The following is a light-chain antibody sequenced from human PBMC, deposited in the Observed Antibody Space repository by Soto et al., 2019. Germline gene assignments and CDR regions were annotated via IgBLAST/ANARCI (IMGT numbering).Light chain of an antibody. CDR3: SSYAGSNNWV. V-gene: IGLV2-8*01. Sequence: QSALTQPPSASGSPGQSVTISCTGTSSDVGDYYYVSWYQQHPGKAPKLMIYEVSKRPSGVPDRFSGSKSGNTASLTVSGLQAEDEADYYCSSYAGSNNWVFGGGTKLTVL. CDR2: EVS. J-gene: IGLJ3*02. CDR1: SSDVGDYYY.